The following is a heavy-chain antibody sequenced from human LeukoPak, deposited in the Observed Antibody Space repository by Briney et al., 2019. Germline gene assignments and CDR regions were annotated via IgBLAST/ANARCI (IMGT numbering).Heavy chain of an antibody. V-gene: IGHV1-2*02. CDR1: GYTFTYFY. Sequence: PGESLKISCKGSGYTFTYFYIHWVRQAPGQGLEWMGWINPNTGDSNYAQKFQGRATMTRDTSIATAYLELSRLRSDDTAVYYCAREGGDYDTSGYSFWGQGTLVTVSS. J-gene: IGHJ4*02. D-gene: IGHD3-22*01. CDR2: INPNTGDS. CDR3: AREGGDYDTSGYSF.